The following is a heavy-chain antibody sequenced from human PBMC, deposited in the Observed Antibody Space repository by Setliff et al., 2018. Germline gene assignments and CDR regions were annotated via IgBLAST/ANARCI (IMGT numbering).Heavy chain of an antibody. CDR1: GGTFSSYA. CDR2: INTNTGNP. V-gene: IGHV7-4-1*02. D-gene: IGHD3-9*01. Sequence: GASVKVSCKASGGTFSSYAISWVRQAPGQGLEWMGGINTNTGNPTYAQGFTGRFVFSLDTSVSTAYLQSSSLKAEDTAVYYCARGQDDIWYLGLHYYGMDVWGQGTTVTVSS. CDR3: ARGQDDIWYLGLHYYGMDV. J-gene: IGHJ6*02.